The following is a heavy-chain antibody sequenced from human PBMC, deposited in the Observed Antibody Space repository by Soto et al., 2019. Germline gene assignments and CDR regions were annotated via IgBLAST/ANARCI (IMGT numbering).Heavy chain of an antibody. V-gene: IGHV4-30-2*01. CDR3: GSVPYY. D-gene: IGHD2-2*01. CDR1: GGSISRGGYS. Sequence: SETLSLTCAVSGGSISRGGYSWSWIRQPPGKGLEWIGYMYHSGSTYYNPSLKSRVTISIDRSKNQFSLKLSSVTAADTAVYYYGSVPYYWGQGTLVPVSS. J-gene: IGHJ4*02. CDR2: MYHSGST.